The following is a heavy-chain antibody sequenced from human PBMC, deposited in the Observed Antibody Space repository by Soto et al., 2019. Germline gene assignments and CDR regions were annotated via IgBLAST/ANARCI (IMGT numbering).Heavy chain of an antibody. D-gene: IGHD2-21*01. Sequence: SETLSLTCTVSDNSFRVAYYNLSWILQPLGKGHEWTGYNYYNGDTKYNPALKSRVTMSVDPAKNQFSLRLSSVTAADAAVYFCARGPGYIDCWPTFDLWGRG. CDR1: DNSFRVAYYN. V-gene: IGHV4-61*01. J-gene: IGHJ4*02. CDR3: ARGPGYIDCWPTFDL. CDR2: NYYNGDT.